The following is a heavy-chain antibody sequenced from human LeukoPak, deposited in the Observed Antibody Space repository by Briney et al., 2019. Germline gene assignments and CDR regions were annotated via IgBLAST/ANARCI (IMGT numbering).Heavy chain of an antibody. CDR1: GGSISSYY. CDR2: IYYSGST. J-gene: IGHJ4*02. Sequence: SETLSLTCTVSGGSISSYYWSWIRQPPGKGLEWIGYIYYSGSTNYNPSLKSRVTISVDTSKNQFSLKLSSVTAADTAVYYCARDRGGSSYYFDYWGQGTLVTVSS. V-gene: IGHV4-59*12. D-gene: IGHD3-10*01. CDR3: ARDRGGSSYYFDY.